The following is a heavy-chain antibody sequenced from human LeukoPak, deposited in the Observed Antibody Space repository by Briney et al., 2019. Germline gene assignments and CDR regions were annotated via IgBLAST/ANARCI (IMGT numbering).Heavy chain of an antibody. CDR2: IRSKANSYAT. CDR3: MGSDAFDI. CDR1: GFTFSGSA. V-gene: IGHV3-73*01. J-gene: IGHJ3*02. Sequence: PGGSLRLSCAASGFTFSGSAMHWVRQASGKGLEWVGRIRSKANSYATAYAASVKGRFTISRDDSKNTAYLQMNSLKTEDTAVYYCMGSDAFDIWGQGTMDTVSS.